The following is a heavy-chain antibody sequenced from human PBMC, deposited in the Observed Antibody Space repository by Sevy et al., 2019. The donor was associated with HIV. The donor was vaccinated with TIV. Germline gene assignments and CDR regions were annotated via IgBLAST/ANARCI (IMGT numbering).Heavy chain of an antibody. D-gene: IGHD6-19*01. CDR2: IKQDGSEK. CDR3: ARDGDDSSGCGMDV. CDR1: GFTFSRYW. J-gene: IGHJ6*02. Sequence: GGSLRLSCAASGFTFSRYWMSWVRQAPGKGLEWVANIKQDGSEKYYVDSMKGRFTSSRDYAKKSLFMQINSLRAEDTAVYDWARDGDDSSGCGMDVWGQGTTVTVSS. V-gene: IGHV3-7*01.